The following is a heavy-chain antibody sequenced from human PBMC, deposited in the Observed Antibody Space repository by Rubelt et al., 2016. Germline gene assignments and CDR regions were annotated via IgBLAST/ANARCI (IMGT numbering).Heavy chain of an antibody. CDR3: VRWGGYDFWSGYSPFNWFDP. Sequence: QLQLQESGPGLVKPSGTLSLTCAVYGGSFSGYYWSWIRQPPGKGLEWIGEINHSGSTNYNPSLKSRVTISVDTSKNQFSLKLSSVTAAYTAVYYCVRWGGYDFWSGYSPFNWFDPWGQGTLVTVSS. D-gene: IGHD3-3*01. CDR1: GGSFSGYY. V-gene: IGHV4-34*10. CDR2: INHSGST. J-gene: IGHJ5*02.